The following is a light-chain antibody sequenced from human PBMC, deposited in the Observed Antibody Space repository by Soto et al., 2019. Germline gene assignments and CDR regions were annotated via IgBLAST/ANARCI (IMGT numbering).Light chain of an antibody. Sequence: QSALTQPPSASGSPGQSVTISCTGTSSDVGGYNYVSWYHQHPGKAPKFLIFEVSRRPSGVPDRFSGSKSGNTASLTVSGLQADDEADYYCSSYAGSNNPVIFGGGTQLTVL. CDR3: SSYAGSNNPVI. CDR1: SSDVGGYNY. V-gene: IGLV2-8*01. J-gene: IGLJ2*01. CDR2: EVS.